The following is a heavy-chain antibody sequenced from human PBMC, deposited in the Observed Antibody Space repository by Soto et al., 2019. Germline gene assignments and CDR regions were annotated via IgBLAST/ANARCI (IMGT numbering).Heavy chain of an antibody. CDR2: ISGSGGST. CDR3: AKHLSLTGYYYFDY. Sequence: GGSLILSCSSSGFTFSIHSMSLVRQAPGKGLEWVSAISGSGGSTYYADSVKGRFTISRDNSKNTLYLQMNSLRAEDTAVYYCAKHLSLTGYYYFDYWGQGTLVTVSS. J-gene: IGHJ4*02. D-gene: IGHD3-9*01. V-gene: IGHV3-23*01. CDR1: GFTFSIHS.